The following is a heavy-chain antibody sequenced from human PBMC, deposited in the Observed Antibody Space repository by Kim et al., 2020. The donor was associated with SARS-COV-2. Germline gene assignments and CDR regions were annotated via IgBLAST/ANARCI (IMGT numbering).Heavy chain of an antibody. CDR2: IYYSGST. CDR3: ARDQFASSSGFGY. CDR1: GGSVSRGGFS. Sequence: SETLSLTCTVSGGSVSRGGFSWSWIRQVLGKGLEWIGYIYYSGSTYYNPSLKSRVTISLDTSKNQFSLKLNSLTAADTAVYYCARDQFASSSGFGYWGQGTLVTVSS. V-gene: IGHV4-31*03. D-gene: IGHD6-6*01. J-gene: IGHJ4*02.